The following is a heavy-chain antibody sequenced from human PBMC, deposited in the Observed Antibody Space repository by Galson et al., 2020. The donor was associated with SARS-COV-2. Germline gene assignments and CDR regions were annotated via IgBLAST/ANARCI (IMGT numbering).Heavy chain of an antibody. CDR3: ARDRTAYYDFWSGYYSQHYYYYGMDV. CDR1: GFTFSSYS. V-gene: IGHV3-21*01. Sequence: TGGSLRLSCAASGFTFSSYSMNWVRQAPGKGLEWVSSISSSSSYIYYADSVKGRFTISRDNAKNSLYLQMNSLRAEDTAVYYCARDRTAYYDFWSGYYSQHYYYYGMDVWGQGTTVTVSS. CDR2: ISSSSSYI. D-gene: IGHD3-3*01. J-gene: IGHJ6*02.